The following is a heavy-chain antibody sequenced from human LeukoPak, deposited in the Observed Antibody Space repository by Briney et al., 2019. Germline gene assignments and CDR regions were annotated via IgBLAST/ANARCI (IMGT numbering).Heavy chain of an antibody. CDR2: ISSSGSTI. Sequence: GGSLRLSCAASGFTFSSYEMNWVRQAPGKGLEWVSYISSSGSTIYYADSVKGRFTISRDNAKNSLYLQMNSLRAEDTAVYYCARRDGYNYCFDYWGQGTLVTVSS. D-gene: IGHD5-24*01. J-gene: IGHJ4*02. CDR1: GFTFSSYE. CDR3: ARRDGYNYCFDY. V-gene: IGHV3-48*03.